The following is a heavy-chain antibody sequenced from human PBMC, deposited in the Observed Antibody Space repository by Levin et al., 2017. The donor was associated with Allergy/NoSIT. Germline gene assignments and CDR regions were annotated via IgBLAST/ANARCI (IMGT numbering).Heavy chain of an antibody. CDR3: ARETIPTGFAFDS. CDR2: MYHSGRS. V-gene: IGHV4-30-4*01. J-gene: IGHJ4*02. Sequence: MSSETLSLTCSVSGASISSVDSYWSWIRQAPGKGLEWIGFMYHSGRSYYNPSLKSRVTISLDMSKNQFSLKLTSVTVADTAVYYCARETIPTGFAFDSWGQGTLVNVSS. D-gene: IGHD1-14*01. CDR1: GASISSVDSY.